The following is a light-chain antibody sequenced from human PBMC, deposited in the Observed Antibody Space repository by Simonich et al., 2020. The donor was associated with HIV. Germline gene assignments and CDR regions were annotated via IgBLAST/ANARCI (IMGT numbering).Light chain of an antibody. V-gene: IGLV2-14*02. CDR3: CSYTSSSTVV. Sequence: QSALTQPASVSGSPGQSITISCTGISSDAGSYNLVSWYQHHPGKAPKLILYEGSKRPSGVSNRFSGSKSGNTASLTVSGLQAEDEADYYCCSYTSSSTVVFGGETKLTVL. CDR1: SSDAGSYNL. J-gene: IGLJ3*02. CDR2: EGS.